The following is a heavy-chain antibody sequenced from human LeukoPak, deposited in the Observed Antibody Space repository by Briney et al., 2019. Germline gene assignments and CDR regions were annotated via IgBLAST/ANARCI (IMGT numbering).Heavy chain of an antibody. Sequence: GASVTVSFKASGYTFTSYDINWVRQAPGQGLEWMGWMNPNSGNTGYAQKFQGRVTMTRNTSISTADMELSSLRSEDTAVYYCEVVVTRWGDYGGQGTLVTVSS. D-gene: IGHD2-21*02. J-gene: IGHJ4*02. V-gene: IGHV1-8*01. CDR3: EVVVTRWGDY. CDR1: GYTFTSYD. CDR2: MNPNSGNT.